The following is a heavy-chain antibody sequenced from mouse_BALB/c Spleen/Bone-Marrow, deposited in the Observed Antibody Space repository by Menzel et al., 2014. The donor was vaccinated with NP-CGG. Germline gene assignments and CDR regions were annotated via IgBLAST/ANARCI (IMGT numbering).Heavy chain of an antibody. CDR1: GYTFTNYY. V-gene: IGHV1S56*01. J-gene: IGHJ2*01. CDR2: IYPGNVNS. CDR3: AREADWNFDY. Sequence: CGPELVKPGASVRISCKASGYTFTNYYIHWVKQMPGQGLEWIGWIYPGNVNSKYNEKFKGKATLTADKSSSTAYMQLSSLTSEDSAVYFCAREADWNFDYWGQGTPLTVSS. D-gene: IGHD2-13*01.